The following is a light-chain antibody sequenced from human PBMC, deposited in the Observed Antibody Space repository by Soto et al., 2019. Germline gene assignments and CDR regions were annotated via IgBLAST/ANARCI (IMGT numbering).Light chain of an antibody. CDR2: ESS. J-gene: IGLJ3*02. V-gene: IGLV2-23*03. Sequence: QSALTQPASVSGSPGQSITISCTGTSSDVGSYNLVSWYQQHPGKAPKLMIYESSKRPSGVSNRFSGSKSGNTASLTISGLQAEDEGDYYCCSYAGSSTFWVFGGGTKLTVL. CDR3: CSYAGSSTFWV. CDR1: SSDVGSYNL.